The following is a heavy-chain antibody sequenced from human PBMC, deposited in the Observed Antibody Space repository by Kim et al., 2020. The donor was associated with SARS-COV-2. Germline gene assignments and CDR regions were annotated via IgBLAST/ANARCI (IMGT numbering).Heavy chain of an antibody. D-gene: IGHD4-17*01. J-gene: IGHJ6*02. CDR1: GCTFNSYA. CDR2: VIPFFGNA. Sequence: SVKVSCKASGCTFNSYAILWVRQAPGQGLEWMGWVIPFFGNAKYAQKFQGRVTSTTDESTGTAYMELGSLRSEDTAGYYWSGVRSTVETFDMDVWGQGSTVTVSS. CDR3: SGVRSTVETFDMDV. V-gene: IGHV1-69*05.